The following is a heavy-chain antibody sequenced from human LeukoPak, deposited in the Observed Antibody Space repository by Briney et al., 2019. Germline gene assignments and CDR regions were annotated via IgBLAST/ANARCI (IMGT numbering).Heavy chain of an antibody. V-gene: IGHV4-34*01. CDR1: GFTFSTYW. CDR3: ARGRYLTTGGGAAAGFLDY. D-gene: IGHD6-13*01. Sequence: GSLRLSCAASGFTFSTYWMSWVRQAPGKGLEWIGEINHSGSTNYNPSLKSRVTISVDTSQKQFSLRLSSVTAADTAVYYCARGRYLTTGGGAAAGFLDYWGQGTLVTVSS. J-gene: IGHJ4*02. CDR2: INHSGST.